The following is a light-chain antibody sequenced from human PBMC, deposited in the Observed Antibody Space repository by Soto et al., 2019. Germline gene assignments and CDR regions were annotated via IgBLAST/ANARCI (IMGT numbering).Light chain of an antibody. CDR3: QQYGSSGT. CDR2: GAS. V-gene: IGKV3-20*01. J-gene: IGKJ4*02. Sequence: PRRRATLSFRASQSVSNNYLAWYQQKPGQAPRLLIYGASNRATGIPDRFSGSGSGTDFTLTISRLEPEDFAVYYCQQYGSSGTFGEGTKVDIK. CDR1: QSVSNNY.